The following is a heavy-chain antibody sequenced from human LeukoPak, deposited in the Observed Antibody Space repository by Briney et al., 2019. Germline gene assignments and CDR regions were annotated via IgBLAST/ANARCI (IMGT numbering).Heavy chain of an antibody. CDR2: INHSGST. CDR3: ARQKDIVVVPAARGGNWFDP. Sequence: PSETLSLTCAVYGGSFSGYYWSWIRQPPGKGLEWIGEINHSGSTNYNPSLKSRVTISVDTSKNQFSLKLSSVTAADTAVYYCARQKDIVVVPAARGGNWFDPWGQGTLVTVSS. CDR1: GGSFSGYY. D-gene: IGHD2-2*01. J-gene: IGHJ5*02. V-gene: IGHV4-34*01.